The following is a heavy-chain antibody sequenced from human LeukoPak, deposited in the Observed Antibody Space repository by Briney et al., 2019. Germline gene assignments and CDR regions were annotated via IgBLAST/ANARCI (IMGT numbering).Heavy chain of an antibody. CDR2: LYSGGNT. J-gene: IGHJ3*02. CDR1: GLSVSHNY. D-gene: IGHD3-10*01. V-gene: IGHV3-53*01. Sequence: GGSLRLSCAASGLSVSHNYMSWVRQAPGKGLEWVSVLYSGGNTYYTDSVKGRFAISRDYSRNTVYLQMNSLRAEDTAVYYCARESGFGELFPYAFDIWGQGTVVTVSS. CDR3: ARESGFGELFPYAFDI.